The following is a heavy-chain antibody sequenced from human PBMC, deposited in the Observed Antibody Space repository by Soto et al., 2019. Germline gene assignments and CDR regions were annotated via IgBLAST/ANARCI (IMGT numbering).Heavy chain of an antibody. D-gene: IGHD6-13*01. J-gene: IGHJ4*02. Sequence: SSGTLALACAVCGGSVRSYDGGGILQPPGRGLEWIGYIYYSGSTNYNPSLKSRVTISVDTSKNQFSLKLSSVTAADTAVHYGARRWGTAFDYWGQGTLVPVSP. CDR2: IYYSGST. CDR1: GGSVRSYD. V-gene: IGHV4-59*02. CDR3: ARRWGTAFDY.